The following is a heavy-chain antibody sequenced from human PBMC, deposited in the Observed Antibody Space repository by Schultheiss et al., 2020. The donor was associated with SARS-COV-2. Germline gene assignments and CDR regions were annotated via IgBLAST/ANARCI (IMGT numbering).Heavy chain of an antibody. J-gene: IGHJ2*01. Sequence: SETLSLTCTVSGGSISSYYWSWIRQPAGKGLEWIGRIYTSGSTNYNPSLKSRVTISVDTSKNQFSLKLSSVTAADTAVYYCARGRYDFWSGYWENWYFDLWGRGTLVTVSS. CDR2: IYTSGST. CDR3: ARGRYDFWSGYWENWYFDL. CDR1: GGSISSYY. D-gene: IGHD3-3*01. V-gene: IGHV4-4*07.